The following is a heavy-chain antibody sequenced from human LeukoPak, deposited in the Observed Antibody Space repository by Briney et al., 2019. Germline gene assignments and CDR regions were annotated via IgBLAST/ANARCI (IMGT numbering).Heavy chain of an antibody. J-gene: IGHJ5*01. CDR3: ARERSGPAVRAHNWFDP. CDR1: GLIFRGYN. Sequence: GGSLRLSCVGSGLIFRGYNIDWFRHSPGKGLVWVSSITSSSRSIYYADSLKGRINISRDNTKNSVFLQMSGLRVDDTAVYYCARERSGPAVRAHNWFDPWGRGTLVIVSS. CDR2: ITSSSRSI. D-gene: IGHD1-26*01. V-gene: IGHV3-21*06.